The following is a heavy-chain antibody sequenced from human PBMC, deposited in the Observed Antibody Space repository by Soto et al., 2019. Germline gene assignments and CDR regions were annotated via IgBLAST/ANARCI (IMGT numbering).Heavy chain of an antibody. V-gene: IGHV3-23*01. D-gene: IGHD2-15*01. J-gene: IGHJ5*02. CDR2: ISGSGGST. CDR1: GVTFSSYA. Sequence: GGSLRLCCAASGVTFSSYAMSWVRQAPGKGLEWVSAISGSGGSTYYADSVKGRFTISRDNSKNTLYLQMNSLRAEDTAVYYSATRGVVVAAKHWFDPWGQGTLVTVSS. CDR3: ATRGVVVAAKHWFDP.